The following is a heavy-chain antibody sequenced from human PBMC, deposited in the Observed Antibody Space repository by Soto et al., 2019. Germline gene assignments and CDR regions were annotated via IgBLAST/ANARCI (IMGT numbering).Heavy chain of an antibody. CDR2: IHYSGTT. D-gene: IGHD6-13*01. J-gene: IGHJ4*02. CDR3: AAGEASSRNLAPYYLDF. Sequence: SETLSLTCTVSGGSMRNYFWTWIRQPPGKGLEWIGYIHYSGTTSFFPSYNPSLRSRVTISEDTSKNQFSLKLLSVTTAGTAVYFCAAGEASSRNLAPYYLDFWGQGTLVTSPQ. V-gene: IGHV4-59*01. CDR1: GGSMRNYF.